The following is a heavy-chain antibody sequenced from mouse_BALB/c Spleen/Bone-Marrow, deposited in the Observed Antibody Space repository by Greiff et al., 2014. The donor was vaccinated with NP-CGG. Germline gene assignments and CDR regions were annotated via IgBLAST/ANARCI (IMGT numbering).Heavy chain of an antibody. CDR3: ARHRYGFGY. CDR2: ISSGGGST. CDR1: GFAFSSYD. Sequence: EVKLVESGGDLVRPGGSLKLSCSASGFAFSSYDMSWVRQTPEKRLEWVAYISSGGGSTYYPDTVKGRFTISRDNAKNTLYLQMSSLKSEDTAMYYCARHRYGFGYWGQGTTLTVSS. V-gene: IGHV5-12-1*01. J-gene: IGHJ2*01. D-gene: IGHD1-1*01.